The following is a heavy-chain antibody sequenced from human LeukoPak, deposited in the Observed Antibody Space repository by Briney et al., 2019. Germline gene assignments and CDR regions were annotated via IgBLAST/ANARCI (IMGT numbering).Heavy chain of an antibody. CDR1: GGSFSGYY. D-gene: IGHD6-13*01. V-gene: IGHV4-59*08. CDR2: IYYSGST. J-gene: IGHJ4*02. Sequence: SETLSLTCAVYGGSFSGYYWSWIRQPPGKGLEWIGYIYYSGSTNYNPSLKSRVTISVDTSKNQFSLKLSSVTAADTAVYYCARRIAAAGTGVEYYFDYWGQGTLVTVSS. CDR3: ARRIAAAGTGVEYYFDY.